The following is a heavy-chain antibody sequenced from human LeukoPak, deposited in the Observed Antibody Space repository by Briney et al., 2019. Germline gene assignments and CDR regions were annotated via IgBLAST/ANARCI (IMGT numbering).Heavy chain of an antibody. Sequence: PSETLSLTCAVYGGSFSGYYWSWIRQPPGKGLEWIGEINHSGSTNYNPSLKSRVTISVDTSKNQFSLKLSSVTAADTAVYYCASFASDSGSYQRSCFDYWGQGTLVTVSS. J-gene: IGHJ4*02. CDR1: GGSFSGYY. D-gene: IGHD1-26*01. CDR3: ASFASDSGSYQRSCFDY. V-gene: IGHV4-34*01. CDR2: INHSGST.